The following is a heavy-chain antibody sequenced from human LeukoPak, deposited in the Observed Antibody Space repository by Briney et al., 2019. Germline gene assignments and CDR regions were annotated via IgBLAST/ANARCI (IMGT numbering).Heavy chain of an antibody. CDR2: VSSIGGST. D-gene: IGHD2-8*01. CDR3: VKEGNGAFDI. J-gene: IGHJ3*02. V-gene: IGHV3-64D*09. CDR1: GFTFSSYV. Sequence: PGGSLRLFCSASGFTFSSYVMFWVRQAPGKGLEYISAVSSIGGSTYYADSVKGRFTISRDNSKHTLYLQMISLRPEDTAVYYRVKEGNGAFDIWGQGTMVTVSS.